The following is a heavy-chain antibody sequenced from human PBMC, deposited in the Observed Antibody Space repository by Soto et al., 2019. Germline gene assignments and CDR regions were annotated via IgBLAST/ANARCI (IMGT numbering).Heavy chain of an antibody. CDR1: GYTFTSYG. D-gene: IGHD3-22*01. V-gene: IGHV1-18*01. CDR2: ISAYNGNT. J-gene: IGHJ4*02. CDR3: ARDLYDSSGYYRPAY. Sequence: ASGKVSCKASGYTFTSYGIIWVRQAPGQGLEWMGWISAYNGNTNYAQKLQGRVTMTTDTSTSTAYMELRSLRSDDTAVYYCARDLYDSSGYYRPAYWGQGTLVTVSS.